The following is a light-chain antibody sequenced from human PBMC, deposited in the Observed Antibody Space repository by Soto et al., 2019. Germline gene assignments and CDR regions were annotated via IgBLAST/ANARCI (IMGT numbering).Light chain of an antibody. V-gene: IGKV3-15*01. J-gene: IGKJ4*01. CDR1: QSVSSN. CDR2: GAS. Sequence: EIVMTQSPATLSESPGERATLSCRASQSVSSNLAWYQQKPGQAPRLLIYGASTRVPGIPARFSGSGSGTESTLSITSRQSEDFAVYYCQQYSTWPLTFGGGTKVEI. CDR3: QQYSTWPLT.